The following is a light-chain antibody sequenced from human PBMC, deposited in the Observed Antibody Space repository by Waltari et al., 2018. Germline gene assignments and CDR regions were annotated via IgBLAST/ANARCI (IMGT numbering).Light chain of an antibody. Sequence: QSALTQPASGSGSPGQSITIACTGSSSDVAGGYNCVSWYQQHPGKAPKLLIYEVSNRPSGVSNRFSASTSGNTASLTISGLQAEDEADYYCSSCTSGSTRVFGTGTTVTVL. CDR1: SSDVAGGYNC. CDR3: SSCTSGSTRV. J-gene: IGLJ1*01. CDR2: EVS. V-gene: IGLV2-14*01.